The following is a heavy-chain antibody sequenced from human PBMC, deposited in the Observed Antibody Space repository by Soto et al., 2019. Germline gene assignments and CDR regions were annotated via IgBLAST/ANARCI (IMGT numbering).Heavy chain of an antibody. D-gene: IGHD1-1*01. CDR3: ARAELGRTYYYYYYGMDV. CDR1: GGSISSGDYY. Sequence: SETLSLTCTVSGGSISSGDYYWSWIRQPPGKGLEWIGYIYYSGGTYYNPSLKSRVTISVDTSKNQFSLKLSSVTAADTAVYYCARAELGRTYYYYYYGMDVWGQGTTVTVSS. J-gene: IGHJ6*02. V-gene: IGHV4-30-4*01. CDR2: IYYSGGT.